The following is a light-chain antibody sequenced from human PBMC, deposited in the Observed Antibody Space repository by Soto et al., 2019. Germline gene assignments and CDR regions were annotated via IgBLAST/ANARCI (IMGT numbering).Light chain of an antibody. CDR3: QQRANWPLT. Sequence: EIVLTQSPATLSLSPGERATLSCRASQSISSYLIWYQQKPGQAPRLLIYDASSRATAIPAMFSGSGSGTDFTLTISNLEPEDFAVYYCQQRANWPLTFGGGTNVEI. V-gene: IGKV3-11*01. J-gene: IGKJ4*01. CDR2: DAS. CDR1: QSISSY.